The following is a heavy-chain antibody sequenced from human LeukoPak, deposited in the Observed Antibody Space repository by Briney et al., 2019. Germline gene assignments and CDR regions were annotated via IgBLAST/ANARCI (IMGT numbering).Heavy chain of an antibody. CDR3: ARVVYYDILVFDY. Sequence: SETLSLTCTVSGGSVSSGSYYWSGIRQPPGRGVEWIGYIYYSGSTNYNPSLKSRVTISVDTSKNQFSLKLSSVTAADTAVYYCARVVYYDILVFDYWGQGTLVTVSS. CDR1: GGSVSSGSYY. J-gene: IGHJ4*02. CDR2: IYYSGST. V-gene: IGHV4-61*01. D-gene: IGHD3-9*01.